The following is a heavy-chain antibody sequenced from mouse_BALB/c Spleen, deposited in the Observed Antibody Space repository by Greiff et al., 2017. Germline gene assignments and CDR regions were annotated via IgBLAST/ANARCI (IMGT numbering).Heavy chain of an antibody. J-gene: IGHJ3*01. CDR1: GFTFSSYT. CDR2: ISSGGSYT. CDR3: ARPSDQAWFAY. Sequence: EVKVVESGGGLVKPGGSLKLSCAASGFTFSSYTMSWVRQTPEKRLEWVATISSGGSYTYYPDSVKGRFTISRDNAKNTLFLQMTSLRSEDTAMYYCARPSDQAWFAYWGQGTLVTVSA. V-gene: IGHV5-9-3*01.